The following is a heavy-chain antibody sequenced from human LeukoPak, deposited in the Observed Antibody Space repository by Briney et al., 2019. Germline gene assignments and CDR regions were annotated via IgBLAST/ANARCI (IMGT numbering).Heavy chain of an antibody. J-gene: IGHJ4*02. CDR2: IDTSSSTI. Sequence: GGSLRLSCAAPGFIFSDYDMTWIRQAPGKGLEWISYIDTSSSTIYYADSVKGRFTISRDNAKNSLYLQINSLRADDTAVYYCARAIASYGDSAYWGQGTLVTVSS. CDR3: ARAIASYGDSAY. D-gene: IGHD5-18*01. CDR1: GFIFSDYD. V-gene: IGHV3-11*04.